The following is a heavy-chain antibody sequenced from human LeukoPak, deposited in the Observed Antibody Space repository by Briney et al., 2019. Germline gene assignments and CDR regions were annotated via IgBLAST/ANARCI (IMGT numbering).Heavy chain of an antibody. D-gene: IGHD6-13*01. CDR2: IYHSGST. CDR1: GGSISSGNW. Sequence: SETLSLTCAVSGGSISSGNWWSWVRQPPGKGLEWIGEIYHSGSTNYNPSLKSRVTISVDTSKNQFSLKLSSVTAADTAVYYCASSSWYVGLDYWGQGTLVTVSS. CDR3: ASSSWYVGLDY. V-gene: IGHV4-4*02. J-gene: IGHJ4*02.